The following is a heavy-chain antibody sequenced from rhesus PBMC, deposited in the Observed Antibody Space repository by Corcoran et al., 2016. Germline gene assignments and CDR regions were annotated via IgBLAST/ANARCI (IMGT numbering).Heavy chain of an antibody. CDR1: GGSISSGYG. J-gene: IGHJ4*01. Sequence: QLQLQESGPGLVKPSETLSVTCAVSGGSISSGYGWSWIRQPPGKGLAWIGYIGGSSASPTSNPPPKSRGTIAKGTSKNQFSLKRSSVTAADTAVYYCARMGDSWNAFDYWGQGVLVTVSS. CDR3: ARMGDSWNAFDY. D-gene: IGHD1-14*01. CDR2: IGGSSASP. V-gene: IGHV4-127*01.